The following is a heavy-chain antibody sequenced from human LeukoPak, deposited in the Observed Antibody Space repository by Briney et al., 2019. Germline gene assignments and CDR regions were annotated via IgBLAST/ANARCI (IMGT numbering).Heavy chain of an antibody. V-gene: IGHV3-21*01. Sequence: GGSLRLSCAASGFTFSTYAVNWVRQAPGKGLEWVSSISSSSSYIYYADSVKGRFTISRDNAKNPLYLQMNSLRAEDTAVYYCARDLQWLTPDYWGQGTLVTVSS. CDR1: GFTFSTYA. CDR3: ARDLQWLTPDY. J-gene: IGHJ4*02. D-gene: IGHD3-3*01. CDR2: ISSSSSYI.